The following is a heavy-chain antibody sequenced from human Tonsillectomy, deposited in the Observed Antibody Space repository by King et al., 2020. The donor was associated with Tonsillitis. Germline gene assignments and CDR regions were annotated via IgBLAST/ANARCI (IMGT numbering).Heavy chain of an antibody. CDR1: GYSISSGYY. D-gene: IGHD4-17*01. CDR2: IYHIGST. J-gene: IGHJ4*02. CDR3: ARRGYGDLSFDY. Sequence: VQLQESGPGLVKPSETLSLTCAVSGYSISSGYYWGWIRQPPGKGLEWIGSIYHIGSTYYNPSLKSRVTISVDTSKNQFSLKLSSVTAAATAVYYCARRGYGDLSFDYWGQGTLVTVSS. V-gene: IGHV4-38-2*01.